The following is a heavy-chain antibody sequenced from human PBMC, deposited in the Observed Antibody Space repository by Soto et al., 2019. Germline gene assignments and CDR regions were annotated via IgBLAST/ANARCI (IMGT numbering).Heavy chain of an antibody. D-gene: IGHD6-6*01. J-gene: IGHJ4*02. CDR3: TRAAHPQWEISHYYLDS. CDR1: GFTFGGYA. V-gene: IGHV3-49*03. Sequence: PGGSLRLSCTASGFTFGGYAMGWIRQAPGKGLEWVAFIRGRAYSATTEYAASVKGRFTISRDDSKSIAYLQMNSLKTEDTAVYYCTRAAHPQWEISHYYLDSWGPGTLVTVSS. CDR2: IRGRAYSATT.